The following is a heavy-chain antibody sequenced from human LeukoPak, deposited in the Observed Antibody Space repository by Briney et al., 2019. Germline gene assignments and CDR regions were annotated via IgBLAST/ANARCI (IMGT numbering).Heavy chain of an antibody. CDR1: GGSISSYY. Sequence: SETLSLTCTVSGGSISSYYWSWIRQPPGKGLEWIGYIYYSGSTNYNPSLKSRVTISVDTSKNQFSLKLSSVTAADTAVYYCAREYSSGYYFDYWGQGTLVTVPS. D-gene: IGHD6-19*01. CDR2: IYYSGST. V-gene: IGHV4-59*01. CDR3: AREYSSGYYFDY. J-gene: IGHJ4*02.